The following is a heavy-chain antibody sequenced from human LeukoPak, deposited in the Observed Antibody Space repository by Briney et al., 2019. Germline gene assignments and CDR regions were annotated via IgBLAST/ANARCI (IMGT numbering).Heavy chain of an antibody. D-gene: IGHD6-13*01. CDR2: ISSSSSTI. V-gene: IGHV3-48*01. CDR1: GFTVSSNY. CDR3: ARDDTMYSSSWPLGYYYYMDV. J-gene: IGHJ6*03. Sequence: GSLRLSCAVSGFTVSSNYMNWVRQAPGKGLEWVSYISSSSSTIYYADSVKGRFTISRDNAKNSLYLQMNSLRAEDTAVYYCARDDTMYSSSWPLGYYYYMDVWGKGTTVTVSS.